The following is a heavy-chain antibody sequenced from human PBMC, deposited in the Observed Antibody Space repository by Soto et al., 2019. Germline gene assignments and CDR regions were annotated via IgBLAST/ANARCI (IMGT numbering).Heavy chain of an antibody. CDR3: AREGHSSWEWLDP. D-gene: IGHD1-26*01. CDR1: GDPLSYGGYY. Sequence: QVQLQESGPGLVEPSQTLSLVCSVSGDPLSYGGYYWSWVHQSPGKAMEWIGFVYHTVPTYYHPSLESRVTMAVDMSKNEFSLKLTSVTAADTATYYCAREGHSSWEWLDPWGQGILVTVSS. J-gene: IGHJ5*02. CDR2: VYHTVPT. V-gene: IGHV4-31*03.